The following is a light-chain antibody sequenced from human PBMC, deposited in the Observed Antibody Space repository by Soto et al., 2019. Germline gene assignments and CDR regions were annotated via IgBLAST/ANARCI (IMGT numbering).Light chain of an antibody. V-gene: IGKV1-39*01. CDR3: QHSYSC. Sequence: DIQMTQSPSSLSASVGDRVTITCRASLISNNFLNWYQQKPGKAPKLLIYAASTLQSGVPSRFSGSGSGTDFTLTISSMQPEDFATYYGQHSYSCFGPGTKVDIK. CDR2: AAS. CDR1: LISNNF. J-gene: IGKJ3*01.